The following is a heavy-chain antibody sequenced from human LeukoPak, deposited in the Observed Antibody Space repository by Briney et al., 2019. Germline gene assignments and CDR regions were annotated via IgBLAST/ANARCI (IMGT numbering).Heavy chain of an antibody. J-gene: IGHJ4*02. CDR1: GGSISGSSYY. Sequence: SETLSLTCTVSGGSISGSSYYWGWIRQPPGKGLEWIGEVNHSGRTNYNPSLKSRVTISVDTSKNQFSLNLRSVTAADTAVYYCARGQFQRDYWGQGTLVTVSS. CDR3: ARGQFQRDY. CDR2: VNHSGRT. V-gene: IGHV4-39*07.